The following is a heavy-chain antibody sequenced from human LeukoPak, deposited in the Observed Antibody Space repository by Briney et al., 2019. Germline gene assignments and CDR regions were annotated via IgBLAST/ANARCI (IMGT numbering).Heavy chain of an antibody. Sequence: ASVKVSCKASGYTFAGYYMHWVRQAPGQGLEWMGIINPSGGSTSYAQKFQGRVTMTRDTSTSTVYMELSSLRSEDTAVYYCARDRRRITIFGVVIQTHNWFDPWGQGTLVTVSS. CDR1: GYTFAGYY. V-gene: IGHV1-46*01. J-gene: IGHJ5*02. D-gene: IGHD3-3*01. CDR3: ARDRRRITIFGVVIQTHNWFDP. CDR2: INPSGGST.